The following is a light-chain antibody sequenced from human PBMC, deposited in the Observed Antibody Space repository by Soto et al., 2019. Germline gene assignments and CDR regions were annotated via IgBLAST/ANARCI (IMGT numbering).Light chain of an antibody. CDR1: QSVITN. Sequence: ELVMTPSPATLSASPGERATLSCRASQSVITNVAWYQQKPGQAPRLLIYGASTRATGIPARFSGSGSGTEFTLTISSLQSEDFAVYYCQHYNHWPMYTFGQGTKVEIK. CDR3: QHYNHWPMYT. CDR2: GAS. V-gene: IGKV3-15*01. J-gene: IGKJ2*01.